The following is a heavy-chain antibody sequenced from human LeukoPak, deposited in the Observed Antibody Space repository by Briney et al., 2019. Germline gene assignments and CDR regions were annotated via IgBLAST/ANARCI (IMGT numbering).Heavy chain of an antibody. J-gene: IGHJ3*02. CDR1: GFTLSEYD. Sequence: PGGSLRLSCAASGFTLSEYDVTWVRQAPGKGLEWVSTITKTGDGAYHADSVLGRFTISRDNSKNTLYLQMNSLRAEDTAVYYCAKSYYDSSGWDAFDIWGQGTMVTVSS. D-gene: IGHD3-22*01. V-gene: IGHV3-23*01. CDR3: AKSYYDSSGWDAFDI. CDR2: ITKTGDGA.